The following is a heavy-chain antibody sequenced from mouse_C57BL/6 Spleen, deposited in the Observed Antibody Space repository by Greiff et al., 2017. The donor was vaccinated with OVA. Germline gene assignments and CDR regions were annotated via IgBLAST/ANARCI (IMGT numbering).Heavy chain of an antibody. V-gene: IGHV5-17*01. CDR2: ISSGSSTI. CDR1: GFTFSDYG. J-gene: IGHJ2*01. Sequence: EVMLVESGGGLVKPGGSLKLSCAASGFTFSDYGMHWVRQAPEKGLEWVAYISSGSSTIYYADTVKGRFTISRDNAKNTLFLQMTSLRSEDTAMYYCARTYGKRWDYWGQGTTLTVSS. D-gene: IGHD2-1*01. CDR3: ARTYGKRWDY.